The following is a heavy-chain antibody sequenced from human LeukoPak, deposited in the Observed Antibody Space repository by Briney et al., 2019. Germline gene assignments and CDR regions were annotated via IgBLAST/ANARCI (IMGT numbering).Heavy chain of an antibody. CDR3: ARGLLSSARLSWFDP. V-gene: IGHV4-30-2*01. Sequence: SQTLSLTCAVSGGSISSGGYSWGWIRQPPGKGLGWIGYIYHSGSTYYNPSLKSRVTISVDRSKNYFSLKLSSVTAADTAVYYCARGLLSSARLSWFDPWGQGTLVTVS. J-gene: IGHJ5*02. CDR2: IYHSGST. CDR1: GGSISSGGYS. D-gene: IGHD2-15*01.